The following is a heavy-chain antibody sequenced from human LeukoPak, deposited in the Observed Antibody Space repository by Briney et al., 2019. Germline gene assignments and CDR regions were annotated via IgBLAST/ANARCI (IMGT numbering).Heavy chain of an antibody. CDR3: ARGGYSYGNYYYYYMDV. D-gene: IGHD5-18*01. CDR1: GGTSSSYA. CDR2: IIPIFGTA. V-gene: IGHV1-69*05. Sequence: ASVKVSCKASGGTSSSYAISWVRQAPGQGLEWMGGIIPIFGTANYAQKFQGRVTITTDESTSTAYMELSSLRSEDTAVYYCARGGYSYGNYYYYYMDVWGKGTTVTVSS. J-gene: IGHJ6*03.